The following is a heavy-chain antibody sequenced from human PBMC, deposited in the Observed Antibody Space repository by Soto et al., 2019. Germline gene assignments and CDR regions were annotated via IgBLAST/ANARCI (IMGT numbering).Heavy chain of an antibody. CDR3: ARGAAVVTTIPRYGLDV. V-gene: IGHV1-2*02. CDR1: GYTFSDYY. D-gene: IGHD2-21*02. CDR2: INPNRGFT. J-gene: IGHJ6*02. Sequence: QVQLVQSEAEVKKPGASLRVSCKTSGYTFSDYYIHWLRQAPGQGPEWRGWINPNRGFTKFSQKFQGRVTMTTDTSINTAYMDLTSLMSDDTVVYYCARGAAVVTTIPRYGLDVWGQGTTVTVSS.